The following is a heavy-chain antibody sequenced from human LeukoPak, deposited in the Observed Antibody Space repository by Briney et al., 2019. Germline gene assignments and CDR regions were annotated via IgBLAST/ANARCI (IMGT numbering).Heavy chain of an antibody. J-gene: IGHJ5*02. V-gene: IGHV7-4-1*02. CDR2: INTNTGNP. D-gene: IGHD1-1*01. CDR3: ARKRYNWNDVVEYNWFDP. Sequence: ASVKVSCKAPGYTFTSYAMNWVRQAPGQGLEWMGWINTNTGNPTYAQGFTGRFVFSLDTSVSTAYLQISSLKAEDTAVYYCARKRYNWNDVVEYNWFDPWGLGTLVTVSS. CDR1: GYTFTSYA.